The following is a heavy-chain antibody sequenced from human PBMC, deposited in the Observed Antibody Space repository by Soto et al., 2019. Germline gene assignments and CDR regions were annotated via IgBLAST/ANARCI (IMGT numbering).Heavy chain of an antibody. D-gene: IGHD1-26*01. J-gene: IGHJ4*02. V-gene: IGHV4-4*07. CDR1: RASIYTYS. CDR2: IYSSGSA. CDR3: ATIVGANDY. Sequence: SETLSLTCTVSRASIYTYSWTWIRQPAGKGLQWIGHIYSSGSANYSPSLKSRVSMSVDSSKNQISLKLTSVTAADTAVYYCATIVGANDYWGQGTLVTVSS.